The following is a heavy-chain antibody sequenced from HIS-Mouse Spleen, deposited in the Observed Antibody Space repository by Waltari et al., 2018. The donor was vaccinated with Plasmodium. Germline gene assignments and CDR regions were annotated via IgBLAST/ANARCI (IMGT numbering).Heavy chain of an antibody. CDR3: ASSGSGSYYY. V-gene: IGHV4-34*01. CDR1: GESFSGYY. J-gene: IGHJ4*02. Sequence: QVQLQQWGAGLVKPSATLSLTCAVYGESFSGYYWRWLRQPPGKGLGWIGEINHSGSTNYNPSLKSRVTISVDTSKNQFSLKLSSVTAAATAVYYCASSGSGSYYYWGQGTLVTVSS. CDR2: INHSGST. D-gene: IGHD3-10*01.